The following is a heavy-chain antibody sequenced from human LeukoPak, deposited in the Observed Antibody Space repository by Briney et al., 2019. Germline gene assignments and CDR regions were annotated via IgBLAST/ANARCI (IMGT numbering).Heavy chain of an antibody. CDR1: GFTFSSYA. J-gene: IGHJ6*03. D-gene: IGHD4-23*01. CDR3: ASTPGGNSQTPLYYYYMDV. Sequence: PGGSLRLSCAAPGFTFSSYAMSWVRQAPGKGLEWVSAISGSGGSTYYADSVKGRFTISRDNSKNTLYLQMNSLRAEDTAVYYCASTPGGNSQTPLYYYYMDVWGKGTTVTVSS. V-gene: IGHV3-23*01. CDR2: ISGSGGST.